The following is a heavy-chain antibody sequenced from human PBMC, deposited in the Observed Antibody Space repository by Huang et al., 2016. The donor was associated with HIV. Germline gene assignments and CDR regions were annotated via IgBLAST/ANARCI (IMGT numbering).Heavy chain of an antibody. CDR1: GYTFTSYG. CDR3: ARDGPLLGLVIVVVPVAPNAFDI. D-gene: IGHD2-2*01. J-gene: IGHJ3*02. Sequence: QVQLVQSGAEVKKPGASVKVSCKASGYTFTSYGISWVRQAPGQGLEWMGWSSAYNGNKNYAQKCQGRVTMTTDASTRKAYMELRSLRSDDTAVYYCARDGPLLGLVIVVVPVAPNAFDIWGQGTMVTVSS. V-gene: IGHV1-18*01. CDR2: SSAYNGNK.